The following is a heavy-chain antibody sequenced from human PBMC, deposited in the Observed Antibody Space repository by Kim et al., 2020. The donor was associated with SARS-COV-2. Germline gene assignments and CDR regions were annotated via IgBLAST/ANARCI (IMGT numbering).Heavy chain of an antibody. V-gene: IGHV2-5*02. CDR3: AHERCSSTSCYVWWFDP. D-gene: IGHD2-2*01. J-gene: IGHJ5*02. CDR2: IYWDDDK. CDR1: GFSLSTSGVG. Sequence: SGPTLVKPTQTLTLTCTFSGFSLSTSGVGVGWIRQPPGKALEWLALIYWDDDKRYSPSLKSRLTITKDTSKNQVVLTMTNMDPVDTATYYCAHERCSSTSCYVWWFDPWGQGTLVTVSS.